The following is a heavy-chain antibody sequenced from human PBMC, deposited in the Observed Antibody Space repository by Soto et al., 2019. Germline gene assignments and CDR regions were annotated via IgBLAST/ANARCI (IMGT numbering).Heavy chain of an antibody. J-gene: IGHJ6*03. CDR1: GFTFSSYG. CDR2: IWYDGSNK. CDR3: ARGETWSGYFYYYYYYMDV. V-gene: IGHV3-33*01. Sequence: GGSLRLSCAASGFTFSSYGMHWVRQAPGKGLEWVAVIWYDGSNKYYADSVKGRFTISRDNSKNTLYLQMNSLRAEDTAVYYCARGETWSGYFYYYYYYMDVWGKGTTVTVSS. D-gene: IGHD3-3*01.